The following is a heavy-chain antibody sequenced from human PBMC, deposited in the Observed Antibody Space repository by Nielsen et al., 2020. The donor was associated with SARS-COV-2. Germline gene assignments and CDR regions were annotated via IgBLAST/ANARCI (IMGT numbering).Heavy chain of an antibody. CDR3: VRAINGDY. CDR1: GFMFSSYW. J-gene: IGHJ4*02. V-gene: IGHV3-74*01. CDR2: IDSGGTST. Sequence: GGSLRLSCAASGFMFSSYWMQWVRQAPGKGLVWVSRIDSGGTSTSNADSVKGRFTISRDNAKNTLYLQMNSLRAEDTAVYFCVRAINGDYWGQGTLVTVSS.